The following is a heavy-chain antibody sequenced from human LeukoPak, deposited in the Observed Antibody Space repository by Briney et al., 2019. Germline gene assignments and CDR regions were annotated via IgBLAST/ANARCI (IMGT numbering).Heavy chain of an antibody. D-gene: IGHD1-26*01. CDR3: ARDSGSYSTGFRSGY. V-gene: IGHV1-18*01. CDR1: GYTFTSYG. Sequence: ASVKVSCKASGYTFTSYGISWVRQAPGQGLEWMGWISAYNGNTNYAQKLQGRVTMTTDTSTSTAYMELRSLRSDDTAVYYCARDSGSYSTGFRSGYWGQGTLVTVSS. CDR2: ISAYNGNT. J-gene: IGHJ4*02.